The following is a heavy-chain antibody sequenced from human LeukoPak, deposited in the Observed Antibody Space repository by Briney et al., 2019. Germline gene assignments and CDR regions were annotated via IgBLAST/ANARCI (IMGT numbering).Heavy chain of an antibody. V-gene: IGHV4-59*08. CDR1: GGSISSYY. J-gene: IGHJ6*02. CDR3: ARHAVRFEYSRGGMDV. CDR2: TYYSGST. Sequence: SETLSLTCTVSGGSISSYYWSWIRQPPGKGLEWIGYTYYSGSTNYNPSLKSRVTISVDTSKNQFSLKLSSVTAADTAVYYCARHAVRFEYSRGGMDVWGQGTTVTVSS. D-gene: IGHD6-6*01.